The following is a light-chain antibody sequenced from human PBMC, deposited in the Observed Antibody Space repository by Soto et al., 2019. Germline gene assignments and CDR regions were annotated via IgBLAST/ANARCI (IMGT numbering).Light chain of an antibody. Sequence: QSARTQPASVSGSPGQSITFSCTGTSSDIGNYNLVSWYQQYPGKAPKLIIYEGFKRPSGVSDRFSGSKLGNTASLTISGLQAEDEADYYCFSYATKTTFWAFGGGTKLTVL. CDR3: FSYATKTTFWA. CDR2: EGF. V-gene: IGLV2-23*01. J-gene: IGLJ3*02. CDR1: SSDIGNYNL.